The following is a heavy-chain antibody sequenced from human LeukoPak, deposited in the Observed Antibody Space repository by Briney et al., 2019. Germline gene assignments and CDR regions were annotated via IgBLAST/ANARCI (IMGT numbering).Heavy chain of an antibody. CDR1: GYTFTSYD. CDR3: ARQNYGSGSYYIDY. CDR2: MNPNSGNT. V-gene: IGHV1-8*01. D-gene: IGHD3-10*01. J-gene: IGHJ4*02. Sequence: ASVKVSCKASGYTFTSYDINWVRQATGQGLEWMGWMNPNSGNTGCAQKFQGRVTMTRNTSISTAYMELSSLRSEDTAVCYCARQNYGSGSYYIDYWGQGTLVTVSS.